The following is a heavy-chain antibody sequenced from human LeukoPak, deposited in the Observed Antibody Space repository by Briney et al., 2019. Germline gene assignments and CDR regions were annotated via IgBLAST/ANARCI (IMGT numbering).Heavy chain of an antibody. V-gene: IGHV3-23*01. CDR3: AKGDSSGGLSALNAFDI. CDR1: GFTFSSFA. CDR2: VSTSGVGT. D-gene: IGHD3-22*01. Sequence: GGSLRLSCAASGFTFSSFAMSWIRQAPGKGLEWVSSVSTSGVGTYYADSVRGRFTISRDNSKNTLYLQMNSLRAEDTAVYYCAKGDSSGGLSALNAFDIWGQGTMVTVSS. J-gene: IGHJ3*02.